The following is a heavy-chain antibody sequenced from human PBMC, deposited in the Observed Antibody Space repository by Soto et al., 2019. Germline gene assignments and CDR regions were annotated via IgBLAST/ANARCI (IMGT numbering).Heavy chain of an antibody. D-gene: IGHD2-8*01. J-gene: IGHJ4*02. CDR3: ATAMGYCTNGVCLDY. V-gene: IGHV1-18*04. CDR2: ISAYNGNT. Sequence: EASVKVSCKASGYTFTSYGISWVRQAPGQGLEWMGWISAYNGNTNYAQKLQGRVTMTTDTSTSTAYMELRSLRSDDTAVYYCATAMGYCTNGVCLDYWGQGTLVTVSS. CDR1: GYTFTSYG.